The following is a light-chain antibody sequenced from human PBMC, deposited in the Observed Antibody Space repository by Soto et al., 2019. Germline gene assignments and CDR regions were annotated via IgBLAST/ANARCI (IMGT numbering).Light chain of an antibody. Sequence: DLVMTPSPLSLSVTPGQPGSISCKSSQSLLHGDGTTRLYGYLQRPGQSPQLLISQVSNRCSGVPGRFTRSGSGTDFTLEISRVEAGDVGVYYCLHRIQLPRTFGQGTKVEIK. V-gene: IGKV2D-29*02. CDR3: LHRIQLPRT. CDR1: QSLLHGDGTTR. CDR2: QVS. J-gene: IGKJ1*01.